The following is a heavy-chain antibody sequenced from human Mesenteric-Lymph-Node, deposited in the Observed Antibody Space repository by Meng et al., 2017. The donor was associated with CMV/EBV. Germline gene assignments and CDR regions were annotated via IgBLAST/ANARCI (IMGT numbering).Heavy chain of an antibody. CDR2: ITSSSSYI. Sequence: GGSLRLSCAASGFTFSNYNMNWVRQAPGKGLEWVASITSSSSYIFYADSVKGRFTISRDNAKNSLYLQMNSLRAEDTAVYYCAKRLSGSTWYTFWGQGTLVTVSS. J-gene: IGHJ4*02. D-gene: IGHD6-13*01. CDR1: GFTFSNYN. V-gene: IGHV3-21*04. CDR3: AKRLSGSTWYTF.